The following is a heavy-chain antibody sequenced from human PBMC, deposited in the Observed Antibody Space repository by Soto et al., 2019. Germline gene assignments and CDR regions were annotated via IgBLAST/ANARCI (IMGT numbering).Heavy chain of an antibody. CDR3: AAHDSGGSYAAY. J-gene: IGHJ4*02. D-gene: IGHD3-22*01. CDR1: GDSVTISDYY. CDR2: IHYRGST. Sequence: QLQLQESGPGLVKPSETLSLTCTVSGDSVTISDYYWGWIRQPPGKGLECIGSIHYRGSTYYNPSLKSRDPISGDTSKKQFSLKLTSVTAADAAVYYCAAHDSGGSYAAYWGQGTRVTVSA. V-gene: IGHV4-39*01.